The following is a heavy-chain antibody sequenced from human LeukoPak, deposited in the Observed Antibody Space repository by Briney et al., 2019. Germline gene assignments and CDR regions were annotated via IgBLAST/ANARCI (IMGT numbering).Heavy chain of an antibody. CDR2: ISYDGSNK. J-gene: IGHJ6*02. CDR3: ASDGSSGWDYYYGMDV. Sequence: PGGSLRLSCAASGFTFSSYAMHWVRQAPGKGLEWVAVISYDGSNKYYADSVKGRFTISRDNSKNTLYLQMNSLRAEDTAVYYCASDGSSGWDYYYGMDVWGQGTTVTVSS. CDR1: GFTFSSYA. D-gene: IGHD6-19*01. V-gene: IGHV3-30-3*01.